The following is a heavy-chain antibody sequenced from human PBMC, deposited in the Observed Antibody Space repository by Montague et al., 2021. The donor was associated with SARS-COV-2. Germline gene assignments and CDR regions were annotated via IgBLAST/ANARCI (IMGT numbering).Heavy chain of an antibody. J-gene: IGHJ6*02. CDR3: ARLAPDSGSPNGYYYNGMDV. D-gene: IGHD1-26*01. CDR1: GGSITSSSYY. V-gene: IGHV4-39*01. CDR2: IYYSGST. Sequence: SETLSLTCTVSGGSITSSSYYWGWIRQPPGKGLEWIGRIYYSGSTYYNPSLQSRVTISVDTSQNQFSLKLSSVTAADTSVYYCARLAPDSGSPNGYYYNGMDVWGRGTTVTVSS.